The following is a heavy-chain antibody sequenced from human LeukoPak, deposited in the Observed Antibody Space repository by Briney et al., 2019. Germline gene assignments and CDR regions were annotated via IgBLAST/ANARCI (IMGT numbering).Heavy chain of an antibody. V-gene: IGHV1-69*13. CDR1: GGTFSSYA. CDR3: ARSRPTVTTEYYYYMDV. D-gene: IGHD4-11*01. Sequence: SVKVSCKASGGTFSSYAISWVRQAPGQGLEWMGGIIPIFGTANYARKFQGRVTITADESTSTAYMELSSLRSEDTAVYYCARSRPTVTTEYYYYMDVWGKGTTVTVSS. CDR2: IIPIFGTA. J-gene: IGHJ6*03.